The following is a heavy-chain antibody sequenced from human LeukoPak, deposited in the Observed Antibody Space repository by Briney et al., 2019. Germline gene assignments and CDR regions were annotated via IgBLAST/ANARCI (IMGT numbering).Heavy chain of an antibody. Sequence: GESLKISCKGSGYSFTNWIAWVRQMPGEGLEWMGIIHPRDSDTRYSPPFQGQVTISVDKSISTAYLQWNSLEASDTAMYYCARQDGYALYYFDYWGQGTLVTVSS. V-gene: IGHV5-51*01. J-gene: IGHJ4*02. CDR3: ARQDGYALYYFDY. CDR2: IHPRDSDT. D-gene: IGHD3-16*01. CDR1: GYSFTNW.